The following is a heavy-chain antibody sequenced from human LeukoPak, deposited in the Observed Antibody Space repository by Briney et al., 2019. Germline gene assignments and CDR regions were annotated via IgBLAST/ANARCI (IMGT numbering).Heavy chain of an antibody. CDR3: AREGIAAAGPYFNWFDP. CDR2: INPNSGGT. Sequence: ASVKVSCKASGYTFTGYYMHWVRQAPGQGLEWMGWINPNSGGTNYAQKFQGWVTMTRDTSISTAYMELSRLRSDDTAVYYCAREGIAAAGPYFNWFDPWGQGTLVTVSS. V-gene: IGHV1-2*04. CDR1: GYTFTGYY. J-gene: IGHJ5*02. D-gene: IGHD6-13*01.